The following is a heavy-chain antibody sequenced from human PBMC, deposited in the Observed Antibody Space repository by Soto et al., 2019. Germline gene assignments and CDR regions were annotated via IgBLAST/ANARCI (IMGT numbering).Heavy chain of an antibody. Sequence: SVKVSCKASGGTFSSYAISWVRQAPGQGLEWMGGIIPIFGTANYAQKFQGRVTITADESTSTAYMELSSLRSEDTAVYYCARGAAAGTDDDFDYWGQGTLVTVSS. CDR2: IIPIFGTA. CDR1: GGTFSSYA. CDR3: ARGAAAGTDDDFDY. J-gene: IGHJ4*02. V-gene: IGHV1-69*13. D-gene: IGHD6-13*01.